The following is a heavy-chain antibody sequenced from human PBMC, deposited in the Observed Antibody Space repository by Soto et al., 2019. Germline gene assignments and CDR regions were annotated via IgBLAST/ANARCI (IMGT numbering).Heavy chain of an antibody. V-gene: IGHV4-34*01. D-gene: IGHD3-3*01. CDR1: GESFSGHY. CDR2: INQSGIT. CDR3: ARVSIFWTGSSLDY. Sequence: QVQLQQWCAGLLKPSDTLSLTCAGYGESFSGHYWSWIRQPPGRGMEWIGDINQSGITNYDPSLARQGTVAVDPSKNQLSLGLSCVTAAVTAVYYCARVSIFWTGSSLDYWGQGTVVSVS. J-gene: IGHJ4*02.